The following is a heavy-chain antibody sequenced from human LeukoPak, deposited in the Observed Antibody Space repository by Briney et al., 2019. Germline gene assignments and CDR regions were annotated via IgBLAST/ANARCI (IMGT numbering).Heavy chain of an antibody. CDR3: ARMSPPFSA. Sequence: GGSLRLSCAASGITFSSYVMSWVRQAPGKGLEWVSGISGSGGTTYYADSVKGRFTISRDSSKNTLYLQMNSLRAEDTAFYYCARMSPPFSAWGQGTLVTVSS. V-gene: IGHV3-23*01. CDR1: GITFSSYV. J-gene: IGHJ5*02. CDR2: ISGSGGTT.